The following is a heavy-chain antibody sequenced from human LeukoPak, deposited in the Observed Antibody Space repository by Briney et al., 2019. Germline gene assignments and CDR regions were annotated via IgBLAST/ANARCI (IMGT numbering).Heavy chain of an antibody. J-gene: IGHJ5*02. Sequence: SVKVSCKASGGTFSSYAISWVRQAPGQGLEWMGRIIPIFGTANYAQKFQGRVTITTDESTSTAYMDLSSLRSEDTAVYYCARVSTGDINWFDPWGQGTLVTVSS. CDR1: GGTFSSYA. D-gene: IGHD7-27*01. CDR3: ARVSTGDINWFDP. V-gene: IGHV1-69*05. CDR2: IIPIFGTA.